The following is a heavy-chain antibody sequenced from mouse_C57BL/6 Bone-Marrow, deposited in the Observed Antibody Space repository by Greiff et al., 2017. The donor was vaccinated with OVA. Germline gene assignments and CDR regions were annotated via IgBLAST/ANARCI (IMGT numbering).Heavy chain of an antibody. CDR3: ARGSLYYDPDY. D-gene: IGHD2-4*01. CDR2: IYPRSGNT. V-gene: IGHV1-81*01. Sequence: VKLMESGAELARPGASVKLSCKASGYTFTSYGISWVKQRTGQGLEWIGEIYPRSGNTYYNEKFKGKATLTADKSSSTAYMELRSLTSEDSAVYFCARGSLYYDPDYWGQGTTLTVSS. J-gene: IGHJ2*01. CDR1: GYTFTSYG.